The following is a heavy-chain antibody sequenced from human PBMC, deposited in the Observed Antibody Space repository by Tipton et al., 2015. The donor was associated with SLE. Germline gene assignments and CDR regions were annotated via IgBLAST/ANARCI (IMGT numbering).Heavy chain of an antibody. J-gene: IGHJ4*02. CDR2: ISAYNGNT. Sequence: QSGPEVKKPGASVKVSCKASGYTFTSYGISWVRQAPGQGLEWMGWISAYNGNTNYAQKLQGRVTITRNTSISTAYMELSSLRSEDTAVYYCARGSGSSSSGDYGGQGTLVTVSS. CDR1: GYTFTSYG. V-gene: IGHV1-18*01. D-gene: IGHD6-6*01. CDR3: ARGSGSSSSGDY.